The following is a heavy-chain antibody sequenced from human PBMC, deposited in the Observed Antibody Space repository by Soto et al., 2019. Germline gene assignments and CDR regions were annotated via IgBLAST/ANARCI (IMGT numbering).Heavy chain of an antibody. CDR1: GFTFSSFD. D-gene: IGHD3-3*01. Sequence: PGGSLRLSCAASGFTFSSFDMHWVRQPTGRGLEWVSAIGTAGDTYYPGSVKGRFTISRDNAKNSLHLQMNSLRAGDTAVYYCAREARVFGKAFDVWDQGTMVTVSS. V-gene: IGHV3-13*01. CDR2: IGTAGDT. CDR3: AREARVFGKAFDV. J-gene: IGHJ3*01.